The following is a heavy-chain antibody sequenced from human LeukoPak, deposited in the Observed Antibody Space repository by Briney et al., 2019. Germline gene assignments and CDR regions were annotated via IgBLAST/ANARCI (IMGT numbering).Heavy chain of an antibody. Sequence: SETLSLTCTVSGGSISSYHWGASRERPGEGLGWSGDIYYSGSTNYNPSLKSRVPISVATSKNPLSLKLSSAAAADTAVYYCARVRPPGYFDYWGQRTLVTVSS. CDR2: IYYSGST. CDR1: GGSISSYH. J-gene: IGHJ4*02. V-gene: IGHV4-59*01. CDR3: ARVRPPGYFDY.